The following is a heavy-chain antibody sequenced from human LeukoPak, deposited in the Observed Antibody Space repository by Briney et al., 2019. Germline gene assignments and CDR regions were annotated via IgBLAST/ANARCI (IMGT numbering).Heavy chain of an antibody. CDR1: GFTVSSNY. CDR3: ARVRLDRSERNLDAFEN. D-gene: IGHD1-14*01. CDR2: IYSGGST. Sequence: TGGSLRLSCAASGFTVSSNYMSWVRQAPGKGLEWVSSIYSGGSTYYADSVKGRFTISRDNSKNTVYLQMNSLRAEDTAVYFCARVRLDRSERNLDAFENWGQGIMVTVSS. V-gene: IGHV3-53*01. J-gene: IGHJ3*02.